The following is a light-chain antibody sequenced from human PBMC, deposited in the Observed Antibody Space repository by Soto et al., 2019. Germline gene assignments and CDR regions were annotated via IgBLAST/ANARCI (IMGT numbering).Light chain of an antibody. CDR2: DAS. J-gene: IGKJ2*01. CDR1: QDISNY. V-gene: IGKV1-33*01. Sequence: DIQMTQSPSSLSASVGDRVTITCQASQDISNYLNWYQQKPGKAPKLLIYDASNLETGVPSRFSGSGSGTDFTFTISSLQPEDIATYYCQQYDNLPMYTFGQATKLEIK. CDR3: QQYDNLPMYT.